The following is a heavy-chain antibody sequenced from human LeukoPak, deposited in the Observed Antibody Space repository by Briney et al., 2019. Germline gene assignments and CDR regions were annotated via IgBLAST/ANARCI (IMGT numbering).Heavy chain of an antibody. D-gene: IGHD3-10*01. CDR1: GGSISSYY. V-gene: IGHV4-59*01. Sequence: SETLSLTCTVSGGSISSYYWSWIRQPPGKGLEWVGYIYYSGSTNYNPSLKSRVTISVDTSKNQFSLKLSSVTAADTAVYYCARMVRAFDYWGQGTLVTVSS. J-gene: IGHJ4*02. CDR2: IYYSGST. CDR3: ARMVRAFDY.